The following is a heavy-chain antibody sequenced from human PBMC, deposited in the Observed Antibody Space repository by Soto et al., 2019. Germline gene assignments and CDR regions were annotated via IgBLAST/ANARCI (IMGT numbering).Heavy chain of an antibody. D-gene: IGHD3-9*01. CDR1: GYSFTSYA. CDR2: INAGNGNT. CDR3: ARPILTGPYDAFDI. J-gene: IGHJ3*02. Sequence: GASVKVSCKASGYSFTSYAIHWVRQAPGQRLEWMGWINAGNGNTKIPQKFQGRVTMTTDTSTSTAYMELRSLRSDDTAVYYRARPILTGPYDAFDIWGQGTMVTVS. V-gene: IGHV1-3*01.